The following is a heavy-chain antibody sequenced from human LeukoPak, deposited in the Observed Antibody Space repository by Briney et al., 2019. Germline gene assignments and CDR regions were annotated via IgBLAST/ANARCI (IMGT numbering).Heavy chain of an antibody. J-gene: IGHJ4*02. Sequence: GSSVKVSCKASGGTFSSYAISWVRQAPGRGLEWMGRIIPIFGIANYAQKFQGRVTITADKSTSTAYMELSSLRSEDTAVYYCAGLVVVAATTDFDYWGQGTLVTVSS. CDR2: IIPIFGIA. CDR3: AGLVVVAATTDFDY. CDR1: GGTFSSYA. V-gene: IGHV1-69*04. D-gene: IGHD2-15*01.